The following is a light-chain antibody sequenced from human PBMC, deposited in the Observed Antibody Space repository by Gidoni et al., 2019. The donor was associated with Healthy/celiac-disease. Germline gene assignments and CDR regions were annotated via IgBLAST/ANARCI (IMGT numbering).Light chain of an antibody. Sequence: EIGLTRPPGSRPLSPGERATLSGWAGQSVISSYLAWYQQKPGQAPRLHIYGASSRATGIPARFSGSGSGTDFTLTISRLEPEDFAVYYCQQYDSSPQTFGQGTKVEIK. V-gene: IGKV3-20*01. CDR2: GAS. CDR3: QQYDSSPQT. J-gene: IGKJ1*01. CDR1: QSVISSY.